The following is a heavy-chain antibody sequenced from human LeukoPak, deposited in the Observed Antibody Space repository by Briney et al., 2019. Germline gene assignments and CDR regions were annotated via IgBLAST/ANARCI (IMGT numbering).Heavy chain of an antibody. V-gene: IGHV4-4*07. CDR3: ARDKRGLLPGAT. J-gene: IGHJ3*01. Sequence: SETLSLTCTFSGGSISSYYWTWIRQPAGKGLEWIGHIYTSGSTNYNPSLKSRVTVSLDTSKNQFSLKLTSVTAADTAVYYCARDKRGLLPGATWGQGTMVTVSS. D-gene: IGHD3-10*01. CDR2: IYTSGST. CDR1: GGSISSYY.